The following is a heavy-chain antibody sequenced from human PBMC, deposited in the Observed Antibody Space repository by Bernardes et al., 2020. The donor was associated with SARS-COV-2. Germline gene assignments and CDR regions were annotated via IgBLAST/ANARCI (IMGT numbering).Heavy chain of an antibody. V-gene: IGHV1-24*01. J-gene: IGHJ6*02. CDR2: FDPEDGET. CDR1: GYTLTELS. CDR3: ATATAVAGTFVSYYNQYFVDL. Sequence: ASVKVSCKVSGYTLTELSMHWVRQAPGKGLEWMGGFDPEDGETIYAQKFQGRVTMTEDTSTDTAYMELSSLRSEDTAVYYCATATAVAGTFVSYYNQYFVDLWGHGTTVSVSS. D-gene: IGHD6-19*01.